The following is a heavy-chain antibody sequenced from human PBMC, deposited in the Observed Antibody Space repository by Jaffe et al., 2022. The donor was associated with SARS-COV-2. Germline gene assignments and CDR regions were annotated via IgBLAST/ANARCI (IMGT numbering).Heavy chain of an antibody. Sequence: QVQLQQWGAGLLKPSETLSLTCAVYGGSFSGYYWSWIRQPPGKGLEWIGEINHSGSTNYNPSLKSRVTISVDTSKNQFSLKLSSVTAADTAVYYCARAFGGNSWSWFDPWGQGTLVTVSS. D-gene: IGHD2-21*02. V-gene: IGHV4-34*01. J-gene: IGHJ5*02. CDR1: GGSFSGYY. CDR2: INHSGST. CDR3: ARAFGGNSWSWFDP.